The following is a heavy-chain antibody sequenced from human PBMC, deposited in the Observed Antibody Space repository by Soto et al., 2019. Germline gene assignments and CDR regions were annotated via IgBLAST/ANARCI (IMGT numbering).Heavy chain of an antibody. Sequence: EVQLVESGGGLVQPGGSLRLSCAASGFTFSSYWMHWVRQAPGKGLVWVSRINSDGSSTSYADSVKGRFTISRDNAKNTLDLQMNSLRAEDTAVYYWARGGSLNWYFDLWGRGTLVTVSS. D-gene: IGHD1-26*01. V-gene: IGHV3-74*01. CDR2: INSDGSST. CDR1: GFTFSSYW. CDR3: ARGGSLNWYFDL. J-gene: IGHJ2*01.